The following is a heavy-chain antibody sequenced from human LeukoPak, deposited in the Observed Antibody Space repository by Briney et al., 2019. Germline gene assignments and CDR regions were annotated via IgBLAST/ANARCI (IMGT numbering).Heavy chain of an antibody. CDR3: ARVGLRFLEWLLSHFNY. CDR2: ISYDGSNK. V-gene: IGHV3-30*04. J-gene: IGHJ4*02. Sequence: GGSLRLSCAASGFTFSSYAMHWVRQAPGKGLEWVAIISYDGSNKYYADSVRGRFTISRDNSKNTLYLQMNSLRAEDTAVYYCARVGLRFLEWLLSHFNYWGQGTLVTVSS. D-gene: IGHD3-3*01. CDR1: GFTFSSYA.